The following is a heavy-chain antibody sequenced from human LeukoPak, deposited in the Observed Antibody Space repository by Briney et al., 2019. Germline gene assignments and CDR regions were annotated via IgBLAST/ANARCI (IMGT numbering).Heavy chain of an antibody. CDR2: TYYRSRWYN. Sequence: SQTLSLTRALSGDSVSSNSAAWNWIRQSPSRGLEWLGRTYYRSRWYNEYALSVKSRITIIPDTSKNHFSLQLNSVTPEDTAVYYCARVPGIAAAGDRYFDYWGQGTLVTVSS. CDR1: GDSVSSNSAA. D-gene: IGHD6-13*01. V-gene: IGHV6-1*01. CDR3: ARVPGIAAAGDRYFDY. J-gene: IGHJ4*02.